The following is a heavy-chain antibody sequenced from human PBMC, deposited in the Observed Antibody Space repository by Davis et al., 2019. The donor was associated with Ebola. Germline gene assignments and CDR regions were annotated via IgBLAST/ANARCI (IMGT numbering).Heavy chain of an antibody. J-gene: IGHJ6*02. CDR2: ISAYNGNT. D-gene: IGHD5-12*01. V-gene: IGHV1-18*01. Sequence: ASVKVSCKASGYTFTSYGISWVRQAPGQGLEWMGWISAYNGNTNYAQKLQGRVTMTTDTSTSTAYMELRSLRSDDTAVYYCARGGSDPPNPGDFYYYAMDVWDHGTTVTVS. CDR1: GYTFTSYG. CDR3: ARGGSDPPNPGDFYYYAMDV.